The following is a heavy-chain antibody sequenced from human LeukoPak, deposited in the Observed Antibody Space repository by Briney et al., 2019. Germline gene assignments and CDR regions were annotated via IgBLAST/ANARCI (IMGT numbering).Heavy chain of an antibody. CDR2: IYGTGST. D-gene: IGHD3-22*01. Sequence: SETLSLTCAVSGYSLGKNYYWGWIRQPPGKGLEWIGRIYGTGSTSYNPSLMNRVTMSVDTSKNHFSLKLSSVTAADTAVYYCARGYYDSSGYYRYGNWFDPWGQGTLVTVSS. CDR1: GYSLGKNYY. J-gene: IGHJ5*02. V-gene: IGHV4-38-2*01. CDR3: ARGYYDSSGYYRYGNWFDP.